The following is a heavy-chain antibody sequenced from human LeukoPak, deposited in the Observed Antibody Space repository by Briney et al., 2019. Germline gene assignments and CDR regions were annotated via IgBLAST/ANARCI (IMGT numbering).Heavy chain of an antibody. D-gene: IGHD3-22*01. CDR1: GGSFSGYY. J-gene: IGHJ5*02. CDR2: INHSGST. Sequence: SETLSLTCAVYGGSFSGYYWSWIRQPPGKGLEWIGEINHSGSTNYNPSLKSRVTISVDTSKNQFSLKLSSVTAADTAVYYCARKWLLPTGGFDPWGQGTLVTVSS. V-gene: IGHV4-34*01. CDR3: ARKWLLPTGGFDP.